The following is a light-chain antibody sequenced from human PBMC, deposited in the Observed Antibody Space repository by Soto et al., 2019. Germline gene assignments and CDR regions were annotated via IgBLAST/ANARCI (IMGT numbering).Light chain of an antibody. CDR2: DAS. CDR1: QSVTGW. CDR3: QQYYRSCT. V-gene: IGKV1-5*01. Sequence: DIQLTQSPSTLSASLGDRVTITCRASQSVTGWLAWYQQKPGKAPKLLIYDASSLQSGVPSRFSGRGSGTEFSLTISSLQPDDFATYYCQQYYRSCTFGQGTKVEIK. J-gene: IGKJ2*02.